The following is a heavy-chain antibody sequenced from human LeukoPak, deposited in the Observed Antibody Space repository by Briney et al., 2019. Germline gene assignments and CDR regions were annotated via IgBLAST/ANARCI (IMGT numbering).Heavy chain of an antibody. CDR3: ARSLGRYCSGGPCYYFDY. J-gene: IGHJ4*02. CDR2: INQDGSEK. CDR1: GFTFSSYW. Sequence: GGSLRLSCAASGFTFSSYWITWVRKAPGRGREGVAKINQDGSEKYYVDSVKGRLTISRDNAKNSLYLQMNSLGAEDTAVYYCARSLGRYCSGGPCYYFDYWGQGTLVTVSS. D-gene: IGHD2-15*01. V-gene: IGHV3-7*01.